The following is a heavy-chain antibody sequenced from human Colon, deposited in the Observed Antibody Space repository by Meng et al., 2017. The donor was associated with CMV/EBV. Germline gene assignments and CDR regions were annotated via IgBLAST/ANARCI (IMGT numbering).Heavy chain of an antibody. CDR2: ILPIFITT. V-gene: IGHV1-69*05. Sequence: SVKVSCKASGGTLRNYGISWVRQAPGQGLKWIGGILPIFITTKYGQKFQGRITITTDESASTAYMELKSLRSDDTAVYYCARDRGDSGFDAWGQGTLVTVSS. CDR3: ARDRGDSGFDA. D-gene: IGHD2-21*02. CDR1: GGTLRNYG. J-gene: IGHJ4*02.